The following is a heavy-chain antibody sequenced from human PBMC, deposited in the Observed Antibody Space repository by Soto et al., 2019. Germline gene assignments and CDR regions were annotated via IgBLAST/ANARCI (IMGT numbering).Heavy chain of an antibody. CDR2: IDNSGST. V-gene: IGHV4-31*03. CDR1: GGSINSGTYY. D-gene: IGHD3-22*01. J-gene: IGHJ3*02. Sequence: QVQLQESGPGLVKPSQTLSLTCTASGGSINSGTYYWSWIRQHPEKGLEWIGYIDNSGSTYSNPSLKSRITMYLDTSKNHFSLKLTSMTAADTAVYYCARGGTSDYSPGHVDAFDIWGPGTRVTVSS. CDR3: ARGGTSDYSPGHVDAFDI.